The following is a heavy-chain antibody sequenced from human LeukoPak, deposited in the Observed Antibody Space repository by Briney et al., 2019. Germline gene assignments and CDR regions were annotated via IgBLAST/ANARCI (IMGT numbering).Heavy chain of an antibody. D-gene: IGHD2-21*02. CDR1: GGTFSSYA. Sequence: SVKVSCKASGGTFSSYAISWVRQAPGQGLEWMGGIIPIFGTANYAQKFQGRVTITTDESTSTAYMKLSSLRSEDTAVYYCASRGGGDCGFLATYYYYYMDVWGKGTTVTVSS. CDR2: IIPIFGTA. V-gene: IGHV1-69*05. J-gene: IGHJ6*03. CDR3: ASRGGGDCGFLATYYYYYMDV.